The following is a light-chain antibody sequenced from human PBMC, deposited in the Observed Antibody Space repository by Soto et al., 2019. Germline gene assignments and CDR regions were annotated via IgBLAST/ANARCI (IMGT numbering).Light chain of an antibody. V-gene: IGKV2-24*01. Sequence: DIVMTQPPLSSPVTLGQAASISCRSRQSLVHNDGNTYLSWFQQRPGQPPRRLIYKVSDRFSGVPDRFSGSGAGTDFTLTISRVEAEDVGVYYCMQATQSSWTFGQGTKVDIK. CDR2: KVS. CDR1: QSLVHNDGNTY. J-gene: IGKJ1*01. CDR3: MQATQSSWT.